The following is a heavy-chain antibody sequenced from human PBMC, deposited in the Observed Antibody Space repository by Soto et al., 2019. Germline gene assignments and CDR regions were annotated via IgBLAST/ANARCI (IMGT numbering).Heavy chain of an antibody. CDR1: GFTFSRYP. D-gene: IGHD1-1*01. Sequence: GGSLRLSCAASGFTFSRYPMSWVRQAPGKGLEWVSTITENSGLTFYADSVKGRFASSRDNSKDTVFLHMNSLKVEDTGIYYCAKKGQVITPGNYFDYWGQGDLVTLSS. V-gene: IGHV3-23*01. J-gene: IGHJ4*02. CDR3: AKKGQVITPGNYFDY. CDR2: ITENSGLT.